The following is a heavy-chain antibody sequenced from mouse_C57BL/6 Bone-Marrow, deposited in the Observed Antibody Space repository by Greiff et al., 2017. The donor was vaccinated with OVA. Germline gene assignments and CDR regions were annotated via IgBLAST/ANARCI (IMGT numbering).Heavy chain of an antibody. Sequence: HVQLQQPGAELVKPGASVKLSCKASGYTFTSYWMHWVKQRPGQGLEWIGMIHPNSGSTNYNEKFKSKATLTVDKSSSTAYMQLSSLTSEDSAVYYCARGRGYYGYWYFDVWGTGTTVTVSS. V-gene: IGHV1-64*01. CDR3: ARGRGYYGYWYFDV. D-gene: IGHD1-1*01. J-gene: IGHJ1*03. CDR1: GYTFTSYW. CDR2: IHPNSGST.